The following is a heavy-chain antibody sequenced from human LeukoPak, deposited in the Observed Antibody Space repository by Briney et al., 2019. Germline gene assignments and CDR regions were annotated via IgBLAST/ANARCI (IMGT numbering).Heavy chain of an antibody. Sequence: PGGSLRLSCAASGFTFSSYDMTWVRQTPGKGLQWVALISRSGGTTYYADSVKGRFTISRDNSNNTLYLQMTSLRAEDTAEYYCAKRGGTESFYYYYYMDVWGKGTTVTVSS. V-gene: IGHV3-23*01. J-gene: IGHJ6*03. CDR1: GFTFSSYD. CDR2: ISRSGGTT. D-gene: IGHD2-15*01. CDR3: AKRGGTESFYYYYYMDV.